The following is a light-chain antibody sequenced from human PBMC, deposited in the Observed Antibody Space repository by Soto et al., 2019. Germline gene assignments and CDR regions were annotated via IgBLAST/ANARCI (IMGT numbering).Light chain of an antibody. CDR3: QQSYSTLFT. CDR1: QTISSW. V-gene: IGKV1-5*03. Sequence: DIQMTQSPSTLSGSVGDRFTITCRVSQTISSWLAWYQQKPGKAPKLLIYKASTLKSGVPSRFSGSGSGTDFTLTISSLQPEDFATCYCQQSYSTLFTSGQGTRLEIK. J-gene: IGKJ5*01. CDR2: KAS.